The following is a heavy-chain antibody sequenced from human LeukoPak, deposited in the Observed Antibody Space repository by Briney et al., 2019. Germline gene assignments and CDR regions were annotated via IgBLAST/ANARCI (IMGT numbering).Heavy chain of an antibody. Sequence: GGSLRLSCAASGFTFSSYGMHWVRQAPGKGLEWVAVISYDGSNKYYADSVKGRFTISGDNSKNTLYLQMNSLRAEDTAVYYCAKEDSSGAYFDYWGQGTLVTVSS. CDR1: GFTFSSYG. CDR3: AKEDSSGAYFDY. J-gene: IGHJ4*02. V-gene: IGHV3-30*18. D-gene: IGHD3-22*01. CDR2: ISYDGSNK.